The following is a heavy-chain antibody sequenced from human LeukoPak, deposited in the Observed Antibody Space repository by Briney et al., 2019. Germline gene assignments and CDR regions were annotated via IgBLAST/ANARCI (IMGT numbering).Heavy chain of an antibody. J-gene: IGHJ4*02. D-gene: IGHD5-18*01. Sequence: PGGSLRLSCAASGFTFSSYAMHWVREAPGKGLGWVSAISGSGGSTYYADSVKGSFTISRDNSKNTLYLQMNSLRAEDTAVYYCTKGTIWLPFDYSGQGTLVTVSS. CDR3: TKGTIWLPFDY. CDR1: GFTFSSYA. CDR2: ISGSGGST. V-gene: IGHV3-23*01.